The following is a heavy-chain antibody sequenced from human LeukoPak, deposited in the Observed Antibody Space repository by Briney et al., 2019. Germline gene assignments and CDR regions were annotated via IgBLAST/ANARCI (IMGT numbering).Heavy chain of an antibody. V-gene: IGHV3-21*01. Sequence: PGGSLRLSCAASGFTFSSYSMNWVRQAPGKGLEWVSFISSSSSYIYYADSVKGRFTISRDNAKNSLYLQMNSLRAEDTAVYYCARDFRHYYDKVDYWGQGTLVTVSS. CDR1: GFTFSSYS. J-gene: IGHJ4*02. CDR3: ARDFRHYYDKVDY. D-gene: IGHD3-22*01. CDR2: ISSSSSYI.